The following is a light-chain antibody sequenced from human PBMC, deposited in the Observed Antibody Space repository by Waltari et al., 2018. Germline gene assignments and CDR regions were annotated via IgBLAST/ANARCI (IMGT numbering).Light chain of an antibody. CDR3: QSFDRSLTGGYV. V-gene: IGLV1-40*01. CDR1: NSNIGAGYD. Sequence: QSVLTQPPSVSGAPGQRVTISCTGNNSNIGAGYDVPWYQQLPGTAPKLLIYGNSKRPPGVPDRFSGSKSGTSASLAITGLQADDEADYYCQSFDRSLTGGYVFGPGTRVTVL. CDR2: GNS. J-gene: IGLJ1*01.